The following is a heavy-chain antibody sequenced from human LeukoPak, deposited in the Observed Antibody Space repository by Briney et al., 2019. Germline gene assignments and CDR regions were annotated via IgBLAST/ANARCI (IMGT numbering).Heavy chain of an antibody. Sequence: GASVKVPCKASGYTFTSYDINWVRQATGQGLEWMGWMNPNSGNTGYAQKFQGRVTMTRNTSISTAYMELSSLRSEDTAVYYCARHPLLYGGAFDIWGQGTMVTVSS. CDR2: MNPNSGNT. V-gene: IGHV1-8*01. CDR1: GYTFTSYD. J-gene: IGHJ3*02. D-gene: IGHD3-16*01. CDR3: ARHPLLYGGAFDI.